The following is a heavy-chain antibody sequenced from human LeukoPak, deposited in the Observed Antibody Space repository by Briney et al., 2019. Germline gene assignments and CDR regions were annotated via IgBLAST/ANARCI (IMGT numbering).Heavy chain of an antibody. J-gene: IGHJ4*02. CDR2: IFGAGKNTT. CDR1: GFSFSSYA. Sequence: LSGGSLRLSCAASGFSFSSYAMNWVRQAPGKGLEWLSIIFGAGKNTTYYADSVKGRFTVSRDNSKNTLYLQMTNLRPEDTAKYYCAKRNTMIRGGPSFDYWGQGILVAVSS. D-gene: IGHD3-10*01. V-gene: IGHV3-23*03. CDR3: AKRNTMIRGGPSFDY.